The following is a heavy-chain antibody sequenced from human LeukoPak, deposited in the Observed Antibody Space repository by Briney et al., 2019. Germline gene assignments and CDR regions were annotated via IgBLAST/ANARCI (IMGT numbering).Heavy chain of an antibody. Sequence: GGSLRLSCAASGFTFSDYYMSWIRQAPGMGLEWVSFISSSGSIIYYADSVQGRFTISRDNAKNSLYLQMNSLRAEDTAVYYCAAAPNYFDSSGQIVYFQHWGQGTLVTVSS. V-gene: IGHV3-11*01. CDR1: GFTFSDYY. J-gene: IGHJ1*01. CDR2: ISSSGSII. CDR3: AAAPNYFDSSGQIVYFQH. D-gene: IGHD3-22*01.